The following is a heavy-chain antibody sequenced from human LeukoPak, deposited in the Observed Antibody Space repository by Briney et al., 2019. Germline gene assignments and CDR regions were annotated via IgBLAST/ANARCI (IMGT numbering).Heavy chain of an antibody. J-gene: IGHJ5*02. CDR1: GGSISSGSYY. D-gene: IGHD1/OR15-1a*01. Sequence: SETLSLTCTVSGGSISSGSYYWSWIRQPVGKGLEWIGRIYTCGSTNYNPSLKSRVTISVDTSKNQFSLKLSSVTAADTAVYYCARDYSGEWEQLTGWWFDPWGQGTLVIVSS. CDR2: IYTCGST. CDR3: ARDYSGEWEQLTGWWFDP. V-gene: IGHV4-61*02.